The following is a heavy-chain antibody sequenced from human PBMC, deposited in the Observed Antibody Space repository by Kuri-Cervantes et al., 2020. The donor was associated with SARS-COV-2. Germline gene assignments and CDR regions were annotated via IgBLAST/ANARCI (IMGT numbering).Heavy chain of an antibody. CDR3: ARRAYGEQVDYYYMDV. D-gene: IGHD4-17*01. CDR1: AYSFTSYW. J-gene: IGHJ6*03. Sequence: GESLKISCKGSAYSFTSYWIGWVRQMPGKGLEWMGIIYPGDSDTRYSPSFQGQVIISADKSISTAFLQWSSLKASDTAMYYCARRAYGEQVDYYYMDVWGKGTTVTVSS. CDR2: IYPGDSDT. V-gene: IGHV5-51*01.